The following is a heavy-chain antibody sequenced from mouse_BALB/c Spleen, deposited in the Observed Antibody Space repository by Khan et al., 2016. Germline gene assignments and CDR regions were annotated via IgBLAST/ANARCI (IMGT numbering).Heavy chain of an antibody. J-gene: IGHJ3*01. CDR2: ILPGSGTI. V-gene: IGHV1-9*01. CDR1: GYTFSRYW. Sequence: QVQLQQSGAELMKPGASVKISCKATGYTFSRYWIEWIKERPGHGLEWIGEILPGSGTINYNDKFKDKATFTAETSSNTAYIHLSSLTSEDSAVYYCARGTDWGQGTLVTVSA. D-gene: IGHD4-1*01. CDR3: ARGTD.